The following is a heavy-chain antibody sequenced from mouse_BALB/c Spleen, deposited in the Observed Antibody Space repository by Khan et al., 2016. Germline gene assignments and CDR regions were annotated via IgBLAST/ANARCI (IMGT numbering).Heavy chain of an antibody. J-gene: IGHJ2*01. CDR2: ISSGGST. V-gene: IGHV5-6-5*01. Sequence: EVELVESGGGLVKPGGSLKLSCAASGFTFSSYAMSWVRQTPEKRLEWVASISSGGSTYYPDSVKGRFTISRDNARNILNLQMSSLRSEDTAMYYGAREDDGKDGDYLDYWGQGTTLTVSS. D-gene: IGHD2-1*01. CDR3: AREDDGKDGDYLDY. CDR1: GFTFSSYA.